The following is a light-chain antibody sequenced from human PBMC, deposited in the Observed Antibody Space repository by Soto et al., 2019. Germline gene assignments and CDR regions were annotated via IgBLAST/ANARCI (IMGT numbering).Light chain of an antibody. V-gene: IGKV3-15*01. CDR3: QQCHKWPRIT. CDR1: ENVDTN. CDR2: GAS. J-gene: IGKJ5*01. Sequence: IVMTQSPATLSASPGEGATLSCRASENVDTNLAWYQHKPGQAPRLLIYGASTRAAGVPARFSGSGSGTEFTLTISSLESEDVAVYYCQQCHKWPRITFGPGTRLEIK.